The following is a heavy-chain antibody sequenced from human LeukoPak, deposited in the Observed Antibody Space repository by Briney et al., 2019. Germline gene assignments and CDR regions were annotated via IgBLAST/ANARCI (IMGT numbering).Heavy chain of an antibody. V-gene: IGHV3-23*01. J-gene: IGHJ4*02. D-gene: IGHD6-19*01. Sequence: GGSLRLSCAASGFTFSSYAMSWARQAPGKGLEWVSAISGSGGSTYYADSAKGRFTISRDNSKNTLYLQMNSLRAEDTAVYYCANDLLWQWLVRDDYWGQGTLVTVSS. CDR2: ISGSGGST. CDR1: GFTFSSYA. CDR3: ANDLLWQWLVRDDY.